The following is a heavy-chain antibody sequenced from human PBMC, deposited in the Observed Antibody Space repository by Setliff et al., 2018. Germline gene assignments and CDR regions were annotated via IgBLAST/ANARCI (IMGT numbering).Heavy chain of an antibody. CDR1: GDSISSRRNY. Sequence: PSETLSLTCTVSGDSISSRRNYWGWFRQPAGKELEWIGQIYTSWSTNYNPSLKSRVTISLDMSKNQFSLSLTSVTAEDTAVYYCARMSGFQYIDVWDKGTTVTVSS. CDR2: IYTSWST. V-gene: IGHV4-61*09. J-gene: IGHJ6*03. D-gene: IGHD3-3*01. CDR3: ARMSGFQYIDV.